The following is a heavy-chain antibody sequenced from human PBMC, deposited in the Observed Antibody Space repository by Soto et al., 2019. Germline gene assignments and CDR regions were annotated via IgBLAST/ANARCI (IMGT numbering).Heavy chain of an antibody. CDR2: MNPNSGNT. D-gene: IGHD2-2*01. CDR3: ARGIDCSSTSCHDY. J-gene: IGHJ4*02. CDR1: GYTFTSYD. Sequence: ASVKVSCKASGYTFTSYDINWVRQATGQGLEWMGWMNPNSGNTGYAQKFQGRVTMTRNTSISTAYMELSSLRSEDAAVYYCARGIDCSSTSCHDYWGQGTLVTVSS. V-gene: IGHV1-8*01.